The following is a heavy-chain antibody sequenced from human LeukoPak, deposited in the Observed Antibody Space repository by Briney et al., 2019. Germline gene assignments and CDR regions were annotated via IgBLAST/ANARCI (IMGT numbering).Heavy chain of an antibody. CDR1: GFTFSSYG. J-gene: IGHJ6*02. CDR2: ISNKGGST. Sequence: GGSLRLSCSASGFTFSSYGMHWVRQAPGKGLEYVSGISNKGGSTYYADSVKGRFTISRDNSKNTLYLQMNSLRAEDTAVYYCARVIAVAGISYYYHGMDVWGQGTTVTVSS. D-gene: IGHD6-19*01. V-gene: IGHV3-64*04. CDR3: ARVIAVAGISYYYHGMDV.